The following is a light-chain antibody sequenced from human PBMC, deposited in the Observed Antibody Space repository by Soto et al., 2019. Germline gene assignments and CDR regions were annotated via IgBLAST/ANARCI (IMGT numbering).Light chain of an antibody. CDR2: VAS. CDR1: QSVSSTY. Sequence: EIVLTQSPGTLSLSPGERATISCSASQSVSSTYLAWYQQKPGQAPRLLIYVASSRATGIPDRFSGSGSVTDFTLTISRLEPEAFAVSYCQHYGSLVLTFGGGTKVESK. CDR3: QHYGSLVLT. V-gene: IGKV3-20*01. J-gene: IGKJ4*01.